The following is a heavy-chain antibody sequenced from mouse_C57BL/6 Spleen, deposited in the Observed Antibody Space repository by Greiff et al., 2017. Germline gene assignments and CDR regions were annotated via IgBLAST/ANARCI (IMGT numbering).Heavy chain of an antibody. CDR3: ASTVVAPYYAMDY. V-gene: IGHV5-17*01. J-gene: IGHJ4*01. CDR2: ISSGSSTI. Sequence: EVKLVESGGGLVKPGGSLKLSCAASGFTFSDYGMHWVRQAPEKGLEWVAYISSGSSTIYYAETVKGRFTISRDNAKNTLFLQMTSLRSEDTAMYYCASTVVAPYYAMDYWGQGTSVTVSS. CDR1: GFTFSDYG. D-gene: IGHD1-1*01.